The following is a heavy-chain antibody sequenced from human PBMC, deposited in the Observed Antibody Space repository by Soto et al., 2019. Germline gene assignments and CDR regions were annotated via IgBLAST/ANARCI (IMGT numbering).Heavy chain of an antibody. V-gene: IGHV1-18*01. D-gene: IGHD2-8*01. CDR1: GYTFTRYG. Sequence: ASVKVSCKASGYTFTRYGISWVRQAPGQGLEWMGWISGYNGGTNYAQKFQGRVSMTIDTSTTTAYMELGSLTSDDTAVYYCAKNGQPPYYYYGLDVWGQGTKVTVSS. J-gene: IGHJ6*02. CDR2: ISGYNGGT. CDR3: AKNGQPPYYYYGLDV.